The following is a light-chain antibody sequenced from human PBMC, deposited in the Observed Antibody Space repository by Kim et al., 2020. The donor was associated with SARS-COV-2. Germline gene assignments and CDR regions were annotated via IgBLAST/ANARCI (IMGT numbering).Light chain of an antibody. V-gene: IGLV3-1*01. Sequence: ELTQPPSVSVSPGQTASITCSGDKLGDKYACWYQQQPGQSPVLVIYQDTKRPSGIPERFSGSNSGNTATLTISGTQAMDEADYYCQAWDSSTAWVFGG. CDR1: KLGDKY. CDR3: QAWDSSTAWV. J-gene: IGLJ3*02. CDR2: QDT.